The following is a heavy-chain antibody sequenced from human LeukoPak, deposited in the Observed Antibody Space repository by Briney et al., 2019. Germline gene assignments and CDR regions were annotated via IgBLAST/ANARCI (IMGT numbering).Heavy chain of an antibody. Sequence: PGRSLRLSCAASGFTFSSYAMHWVRQAPGKGLEWVAVISYDGSNKYYADSVKGRFTISRGNSKNTLYLQMNSLRAEDTAVYYCARDGYYGSGSYYNVPTLYFDYWGQGTLVTVSS. D-gene: IGHD3-10*01. CDR1: GFTFSSYA. J-gene: IGHJ4*02. V-gene: IGHV3-30*04. CDR3: ARDGYYGSGSYYNVPTLYFDY. CDR2: ISYDGSNK.